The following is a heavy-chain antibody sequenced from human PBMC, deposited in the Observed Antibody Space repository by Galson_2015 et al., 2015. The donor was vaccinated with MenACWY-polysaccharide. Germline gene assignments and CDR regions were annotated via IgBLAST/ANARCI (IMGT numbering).Heavy chain of an antibody. CDR3: TRDRPLDY. CDR2: IRTNADGGAT. V-gene: IGHV3-49*03. CDR1: GFIFADYA. Sequence: SLRLSCATSGFIFADYAMAWFRQAPGKGLEWIGFIRTNADGGATNYAASVRGRFTISRDDSRSIAYLEMNSLITEDTAVYFCTRDRPLDYWAREPWSPSPQ. J-gene: IGHJ4*02.